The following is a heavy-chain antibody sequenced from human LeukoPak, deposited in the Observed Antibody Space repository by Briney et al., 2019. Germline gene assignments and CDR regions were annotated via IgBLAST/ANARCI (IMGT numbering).Heavy chain of an antibody. J-gene: IGHJ5*02. Sequence: SETLSLTSTVSGGSISSSSYFWGWIRQPPGKGLEWIGSISYTGSTYSNPSLKSRVTMSVNTSKNQFSLKLSSVTAADTAVFFCARGVVPAALWQNWFDPWGQGSLVIVSS. CDR2: ISYTGST. CDR3: ARGVVPAALWQNWFDP. D-gene: IGHD2-2*01. CDR1: GGSISSSSYF. V-gene: IGHV4-39*07.